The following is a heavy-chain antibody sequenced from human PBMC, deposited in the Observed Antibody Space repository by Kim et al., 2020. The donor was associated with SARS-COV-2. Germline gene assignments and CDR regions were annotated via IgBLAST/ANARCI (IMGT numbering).Heavy chain of an antibody. CDR3: VRGVSGKYGMDV. J-gene: IGHJ6*02. V-gene: IGHV3-7*01. Sequence: YYMDCVKGRFTISRDNAENSLYLQMNSLRAEDTAVYYCVRGVSGKYGMDVWGQGTTVTVSS. D-gene: IGHD6-25*01.